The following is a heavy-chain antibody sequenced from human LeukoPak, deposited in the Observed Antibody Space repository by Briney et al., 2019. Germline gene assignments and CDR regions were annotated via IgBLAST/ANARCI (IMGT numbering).Heavy chain of an antibody. V-gene: IGHV3-23*01. J-gene: IGHJ4*02. CDR1: GFTFSSYA. CDR2: ISGSGGST. CDR3: AKDPIVVVPAARGY. Sequence: GALRLSCAASGFTFSSYAMSWVRQAPGKGLEWVSAISGSGGSTYYADSVKGRFTISRDNSRNTLYLQMNSLRAEDTAVYYCAKDPIVVVPAARGYWGQGTLVTVSS. D-gene: IGHD2-2*01.